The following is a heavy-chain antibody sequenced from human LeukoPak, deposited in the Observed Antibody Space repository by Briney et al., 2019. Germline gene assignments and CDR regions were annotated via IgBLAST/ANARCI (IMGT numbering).Heavy chain of an antibody. CDR3: AKDGGIAVALYYGMDV. J-gene: IGHJ6*02. CDR2: IRPGGDVT. Sequence: GGSLRLSCAAAGFTFSNYAMSWVAQAPGRGREWVSAIRPGGDVTYYAESVKGRFSISRDNSKNTLYLQMNSLRAEDTAVYYCAKDGGIAVALYYGMDVWGQGTTVTVSS. V-gene: IGHV3-23*01. D-gene: IGHD6-19*01. CDR1: GFTFSNYA.